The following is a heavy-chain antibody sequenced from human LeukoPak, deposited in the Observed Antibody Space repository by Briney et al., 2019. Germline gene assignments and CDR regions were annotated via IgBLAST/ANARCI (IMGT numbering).Heavy chain of an antibody. CDR3: AKDLFRPSTTGTTDAFDI. Sequence: GGSLRLSCAASGFTFSSYSMNWVRQAPGKGLEWVSSISSSSSYIYYADSVKGRFTISRDNSKNTLYLQMNSLRAEDTAVYYCAKDLFRPSTTGTTDAFDIWGQGTMVTVSS. V-gene: IGHV3-21*04. J-gene: IGHJ3*02. CDR1: GFTFSSYS. D-gene: IGHD1-1*01. CDR2: ISSSSSYI.